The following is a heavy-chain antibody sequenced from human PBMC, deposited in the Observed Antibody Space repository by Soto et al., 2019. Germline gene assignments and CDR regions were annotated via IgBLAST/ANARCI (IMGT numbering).Heavy chain of an antibody. D-gene: IGHD3-22*01. CDR1: GFTFSSYG. CDR2: ISYDGSNK. Sequence: QVQLVESGGGVVQPGRSLRLSCAASGFTFSSYGMHWVRQAPGKGLEWVAVISYDGSNKYYADSVKGRFTISRDNSKNTLYLQMNSLRAEDTAVYYCAKDHYYDSSGYHGAYFQHWGQGNLVTVSS. J-gene: IGHJ1*01. CDR3: AKDHYYDSSGYHGAYFQH. V-gene: IGHV3-30*18.